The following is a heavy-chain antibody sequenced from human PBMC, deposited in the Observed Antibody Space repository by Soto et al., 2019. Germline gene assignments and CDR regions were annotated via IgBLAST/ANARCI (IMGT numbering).Heavy chain of an antibody. J-gene: IGHJ6*02. CDR2: IYYSGST. V-gene: IGHV4-39*01. CDR1: GGSISSSSYY. CDR3: ARVFYDYVWGSYAKEYYYYGMDV. Sequence: SETLSLTCXVSGGSISSSSYYWGWIRQPPGKGLECIGSIYYSGSTYYNPSLKSRVTISVDTSKNQFSLKLSSVTAADTAVYYCARVFYDYVWGSYAKEYYYYGMDVWGQGTTVTVS. D-gene: IGHD3-16*01.